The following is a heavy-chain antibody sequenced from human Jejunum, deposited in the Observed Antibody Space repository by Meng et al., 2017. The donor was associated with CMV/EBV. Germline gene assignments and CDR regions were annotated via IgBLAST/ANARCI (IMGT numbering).Heavy chain of an antibody. D-gene: IGHD3-22*01. CDR1: GGVFNNYA. CDR2: IIAVLKTP. V-gene: IGHV1-69*01. Sequence: QVQLVQSGTEGKKPGSSVKVSCKSSGGVFNNYALNWVRQAPGQGLEWMGGIIAVLKTPTYAQKFRGRLTITADESTGTTYMELTSLTSEDTAVYYCARGFSNGYLPFDYWGQGTLVTVSS. J-gene: IGHJ4*02. CDR3: ARGFSNGYLPFDY.